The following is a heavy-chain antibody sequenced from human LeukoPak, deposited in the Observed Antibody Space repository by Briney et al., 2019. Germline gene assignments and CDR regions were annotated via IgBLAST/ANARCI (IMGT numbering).Heavy chain of an antibody. V-gene: IGHV1-46*01. Sequence: ASVKVSCKASGYTFTSYDINWVRQATGQGLEWMGIINPSGGSTNYAQKFQGRVTMTRDMSTSTVYMELSSLSSEDTAVYYCARLTNGATRDYWGQGTLVTVSS. CDR3: ARLTNGATRDY. CDR2: INPSGGST. D-gene: IGHD1-26*01. J-gene: IGHJ4*02. CDR1: GYTFTSYD.